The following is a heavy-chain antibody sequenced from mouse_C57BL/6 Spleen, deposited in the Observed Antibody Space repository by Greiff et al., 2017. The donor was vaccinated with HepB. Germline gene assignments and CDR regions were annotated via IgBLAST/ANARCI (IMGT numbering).Heavy chain of an antibody. D-gene: IGHD3-1*01. CDR2: IHPNSGST. CDR1: GYTFTSYW. CDR3: ARSGDFYAMDY. Sequence: VKLQQPGAELVKPGASVKLSCKASGYTFTSYWMHWVKQRPGQGLEWIGMIHPNSGSTNYNEKFKSKAKLTVDKSSSTAYMQLSSLTSEDSAVYYCARSGDFYAMDYWGQGTSVTVSS. J-gene: IGHJ4*01. V-gene: IGHV1-64*01.